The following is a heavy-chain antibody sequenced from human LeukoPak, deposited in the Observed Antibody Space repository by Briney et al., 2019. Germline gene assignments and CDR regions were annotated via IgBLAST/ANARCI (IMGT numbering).Heavy chain of an antibody. Sequence: SVPLSLTCPVSGRSLSSYYGSWARQPAGKGRGWIGRIYYSGSTYHNTFRKRRVTISEHPSKDQFSLKLSSVTAADTAVYYCARDRVDVVVAAHDAFDLWGGRTVVRV. CDR2: IYYSGST. J-gene: IGHJ3*01. D-gene: IGHD2-15*01. CDR3: ARDRVDVVVAAHDAFDL. V-gene: IGHV4-59*06. CDR1: GRSLSSYY.